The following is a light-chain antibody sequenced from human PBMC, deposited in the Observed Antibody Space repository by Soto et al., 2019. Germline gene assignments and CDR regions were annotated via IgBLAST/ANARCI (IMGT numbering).Light chain of an antibody. CDR3: CSYTASTTWV. V-gene: IGLV2-14*01. J-gene: IGLJ3*02. CDR1: NSDIGSHNF. CDR2: ELT. Sequence: QSALTQPASVSGSPGQSITISCTGTNSDIGSHNFVSWYQHHPGKAPKLLIYELTNWPSGVSTRFSGSKSGNTASLTISGLQADDEGHYYCCSYTASTTWVFGGGTKLTVL.